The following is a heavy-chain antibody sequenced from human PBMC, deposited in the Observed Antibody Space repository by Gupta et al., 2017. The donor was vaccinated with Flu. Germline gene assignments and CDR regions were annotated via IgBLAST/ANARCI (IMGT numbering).Heavy chain of an antibody. CDR2: INHSGST. D-gene: IGHD2-15*01. J-gene: IGHJ6*02. CDR1: GGSFSGYY. Sequence: QVQLQQWGAGLLKPSETLSLTCAVYGGSFSGYYWSWIRQPPGKGLEWIGEINHSGSTNYNPSLKSRVTISVDTSKNQFSLKLSSVTAADTAVYYCARCSVQYYYYYGMDVWGQGTTVTVSS. V-gene: IGHV4-34*01. CDR3: ARCSVQYYYYYGMDV.